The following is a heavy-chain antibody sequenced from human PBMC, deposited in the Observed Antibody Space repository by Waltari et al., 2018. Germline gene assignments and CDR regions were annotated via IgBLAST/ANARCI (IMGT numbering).Heavy chain of an antibody. CDR2: INHRGST. CDR1: GGSFSGYY. V-gene: IGHV4-34*01. CDR3: ARGYCSSTSCYTDYFDY. Sequence: QVQLQQWGAGLLKPSETLSLTCAVYGGSFSGYYWSWIRQPPGKGLEWIGEINHRGSTNYNPSLKSRVTISVDTSKNQFSLKLSSVTAADTAVYYCARGYCSSTSCYTDYFDYWGQGTLVTVSS. J-gene: IGHJ4*02. D-gene: IGHD2-2*02.